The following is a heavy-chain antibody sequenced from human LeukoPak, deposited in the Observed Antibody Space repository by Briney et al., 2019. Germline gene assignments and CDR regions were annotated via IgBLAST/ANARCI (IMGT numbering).Heavy chain of an antibody. D-gene: IGHD1-26*01. V-gene: IGHV3-48*03. Sequence: GGSLRLSCAGSGFTFSSYEMNWVRQAPGKGLEWVSYISSSGSTIYYADSVKGRFTISRDNAKNSLYLQMNSLGAEDMAVYYCAVKREFDYWGQGTLVTVSS. J-gene: IGHJ4*02. CDR2: ISSSGSTI. CDR3: AVKREFDY. CDR1: GFTFSSYE.